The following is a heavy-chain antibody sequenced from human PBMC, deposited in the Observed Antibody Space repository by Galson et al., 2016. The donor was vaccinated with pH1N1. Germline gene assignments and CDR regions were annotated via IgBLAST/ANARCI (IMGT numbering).Heavy chain of an antibody. D-gene: IGHD2-21*01. CDR1: GGSISSSSYY. CDR2: IYYSGST. J-gene: IGHJ4*02. Sequence: ETLSLTCTVSGGSISSSSYYWGWIRQPPGKGLEWIGSIYYSGSTNYNPSLKSRVTIAVDTSKNQFSLKLSSVTAADTAVYYCASTYCGGDCHILDYWGQGTLVTVSS. CDR3: ASTYCGGDCHILDY. V-gene: IGHV4-39*01.